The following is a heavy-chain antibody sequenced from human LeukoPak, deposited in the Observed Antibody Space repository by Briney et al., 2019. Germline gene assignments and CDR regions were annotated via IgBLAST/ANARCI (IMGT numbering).Heavy chain of an antibody. CDR2: ISYDGSNK. Sequence: GGSLRLSCAASGFTFSSYGMHWVRQAPGKGLEWVAVISYDGSNKYYADSVKGRFTISRDNSKNTLYLQMNSLRAEDTAVYYCAKDPTGWVAGGDYWGQGTLVTVSS. J-gene: IGHJ4*02. D-gene: IGHD3-16*01. CDR3: AKDPTGWVAGGDY. V-gene: IGHV3-30*18. CDR1: GFTFSSYG.